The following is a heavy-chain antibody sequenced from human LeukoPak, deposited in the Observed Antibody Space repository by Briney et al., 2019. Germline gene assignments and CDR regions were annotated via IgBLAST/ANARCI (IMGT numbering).Heavy chain of an antibody. J-gene: IGHJ4*02. CDR1: GFTFSSYW. Sequence: GGSLRLSCAASGFTFSSYWMSSVRQARGKGREGVANIKQDGSEKYYVYPVKGRFTISRDNAKNSLYLQMNSLRAEDTAVYFCARDHSDYVRVGLDYWGQGTLVTVSS. CDR3: ARDHSDYVRVGLDY. CDR2: IKQDGSEK. D-gene: IGHD5-12*01. V-gene: IGHV3-7*01.